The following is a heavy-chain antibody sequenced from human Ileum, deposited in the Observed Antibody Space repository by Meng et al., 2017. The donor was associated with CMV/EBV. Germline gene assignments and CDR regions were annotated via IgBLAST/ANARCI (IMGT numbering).Heavy chain of an antibody. J-gene: IGHJ4*02. Sequence: GESLKISCAASGFTFSSYAMHWVRQAPGKGLEWVALILYDGSNKYYADSVKGRFTISRDNSKNTLYLQMNSLRAEDTAVYYCARGIVVAGTFGYWGQGTLVTVSS. CDR2: ILYDGSNK. CDR3: ARGIVVAGTFGY. CDR1: GFTFSSYA. V-gene: IGHV3-30*04. D-gene: IGHD6-19*01.